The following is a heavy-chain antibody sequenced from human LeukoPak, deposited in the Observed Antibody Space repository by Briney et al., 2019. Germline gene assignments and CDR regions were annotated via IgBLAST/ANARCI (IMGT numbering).Heavy chain of an antibody. V-gene: IGHV4-34*01. CDR3: ARATNIDPPDY. Sequence: SETLSLTCAVYGGSFGVNYWSWTRHPQGKGLEWIGEINHSGSTNYNPSLKSRVTISVDTSKNQFSLKLSSVTAADTAVYYCARATNIDPPDYWGQGTLVTVSS. CDR1: GGSFGVNY. CDR2: INHSGST. J-gene: IGHJ4*02.